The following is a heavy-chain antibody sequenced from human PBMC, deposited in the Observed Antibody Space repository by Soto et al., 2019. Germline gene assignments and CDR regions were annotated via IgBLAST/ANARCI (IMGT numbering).Heavy chain of an antibody. J-gene: IGHJ4*02. Sequence: QVPLVQSGAEVKKPGSSVTVSCKASGFTFSSYAISWVRQAPGQGLEWMGGIIPFFGTPNYAQRFQGRLTITADRSTSTTYMELSSLRPEDTALYYCARDKGAYYSHFVSWGQGTLVTVSS. V-gene: IGHV1-69*06. CDR2: IIPFFGTP. CDR3: ARDKGAYYSHFVS. D-gene: IGHD3-22*01. CDR1: GFTFSSYA.